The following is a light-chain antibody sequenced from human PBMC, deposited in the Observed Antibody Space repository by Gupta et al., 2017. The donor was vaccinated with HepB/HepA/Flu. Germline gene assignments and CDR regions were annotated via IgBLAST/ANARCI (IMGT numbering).Light chain of an antibody. Sequence: DIQMTQSPSTLSASVGDRVTITCRASQRISSWLAWYQQQPGKAPKLLMYRASTLESGVPSRFSGSGSGTEFTLTISSLQPDDFATYYCQQYNSYPLTFGGGTKVEIK. CDR2: RAS. J-gene: IGKJ4*01. CDR3: QQYNSYPLT. CDR1: QRISSW. V-gene: IGKV1-5*03.